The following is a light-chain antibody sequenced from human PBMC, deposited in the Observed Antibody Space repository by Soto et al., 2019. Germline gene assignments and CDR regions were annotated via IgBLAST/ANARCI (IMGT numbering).Light chain of an antibody. J-gene: IGKJ4*01. Sequence: DIALTQSPGTLSLSPGERATLSCRASQSVNNNYLAWYQQSPGQAPRLLIYVASTRATGIPDRFSGSGSGTDFTLTISRLEPADFSVYYCQQYSSSTPTFGGGTKVDIK. CDR1: QSVNNNY. CDR2: VAS. V-gene: IGKV3-20*01. CDR3: QQYSSSTPT.